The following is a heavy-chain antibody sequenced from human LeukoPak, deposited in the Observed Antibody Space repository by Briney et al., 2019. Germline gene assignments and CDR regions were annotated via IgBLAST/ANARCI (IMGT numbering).Heavy chain of an antibody. J-gene: IGHJ6*02. D-gene: IGHD1-14*01. CDR3: ARDKNHYYYGMDV. V-gene: IGHV3-33*01. CDR2: IWYDGSNK. CDR1: GSTFSSYG. Sequence: EAGGSLRLSCAASGSTFSSYGMHWVRQAPGKGLEWVAVIWYDGSNKYYADSVKGRFTISRDNSKNTLYLQMNSLRAEDTAVYYCARDKNHYYYGMDVWGQGTTVTVSS.